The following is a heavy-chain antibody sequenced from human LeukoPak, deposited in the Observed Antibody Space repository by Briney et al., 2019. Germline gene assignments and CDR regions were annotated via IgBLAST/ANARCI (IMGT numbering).Heavy chain of an antibody. CDR3: AEEFDSSGFFVC. V-gene: IGHV3-23*01. D-gene: IGHD3-22*01. CDR1: GFTFRNYA. Sequence: PGGSLRLSCAASGFTFRNYAMSWVRQAPGKGLEWVSAISGSGTSTYLPASAKGRFTISRDNSKNTLYLQMNSLRADGKAVYYCAEEFDSSGFFVCWGQGHLVTVSS. J-gene: IGHJ4*02. CDR2: ISGSGTST.